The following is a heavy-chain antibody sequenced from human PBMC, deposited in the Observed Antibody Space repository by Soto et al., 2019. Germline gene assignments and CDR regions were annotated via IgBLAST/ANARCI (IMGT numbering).Heavy chain of an antibody. Sequence: SETLSLTCTVSGASVTAGGYYWSWLRQHPGKVLEWIGFIYFIGSPSYNPSLKSRITMSLDTSKNQFSLNLTSVTAADTAVYFCARVDYYDDYGGHYFDYWGQGILVTVSS. CDR1: GASVTAGGYY. V-gene: IGHV4-31*03. CDR3: ARVDYYDDYGGHYFDY. CDR2: IYFIGSP. J-gene: IGHJ4*02. D-gene: IGHD3-22*01.